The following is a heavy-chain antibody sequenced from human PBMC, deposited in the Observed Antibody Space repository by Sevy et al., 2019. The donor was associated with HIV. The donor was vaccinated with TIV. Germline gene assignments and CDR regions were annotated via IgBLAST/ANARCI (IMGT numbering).Heavy chain of an antibody. V-gene: IGHV6-1*01. CDR2: TYYRSTWHK. J-gene: IGHJ4*02. Sequence: SQTLSLTCAISGDTVSSDSAAWNWIRQSPAGGLEWLGGTYYRSTWHKDYATSLNSRMTINPDTSKNQFSLQLKSVTPEDTAVYYRARDHNFGLDFWGQGILVTVSS. D-gene: IGHD1-20*01. CDR1: GDTVSSDSAA. CDR3: ARDHNFGLDF.